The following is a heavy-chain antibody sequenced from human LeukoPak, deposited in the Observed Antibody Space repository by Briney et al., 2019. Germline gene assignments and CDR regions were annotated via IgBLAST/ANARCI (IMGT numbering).Heavy chain of an antibody. CDR2: ISGSSSYI. D-gene: IGHD1-26*01. CDR3: SRRVRALDY. J-gene: IGHJ4*02. V-gene: IGHV3-21*01. CDR1: GFTFSSYS. Sequence: GGSLRLSCAASGFTFSSYSMNWVRQAPGKGLEWVPSISGSSSYIYYADSVNGRFTISRDNAKNSLCLQMNSLGSEDTDVYYCSRRVRALDYWGQGTLVTVSS.